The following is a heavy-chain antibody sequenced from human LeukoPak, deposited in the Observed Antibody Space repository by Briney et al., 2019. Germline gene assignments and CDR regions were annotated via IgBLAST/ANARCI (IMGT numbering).Heavy chain of an antibody. CDR2: IYPGDSDT. J-gene: IGHJ4*02. CDR3: ATSRGIGYCSGGSCYTVTAYFDY. CDR1: GYSFTSYW. Sequence: GESLKISCKGSGYSFTSYWIGWVRQLPGKGLEWMGIIYPGDSDTSYSPSFQGQVTISADKSISTAYLQWSSLKASDTAMYYCATSRGIGYCSGGSCYTVTAYFDYWGQGTLVTVSS. D-gene: IGHD2-15*01. V-gene: IGHV5-51*01.